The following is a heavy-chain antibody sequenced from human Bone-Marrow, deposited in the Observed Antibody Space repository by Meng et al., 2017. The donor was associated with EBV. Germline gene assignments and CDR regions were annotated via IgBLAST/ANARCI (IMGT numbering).Heavy chain of an antibody. CDR2: LIPMSGAP. V-gene: IGHV1-69*01. CDR3: ASESGRGFTPDY. CDR1: GGTFNSDA. J-gene: IGHJ4*02. Sequence: QGPVEQSGAELKTPGAPVKVSCWTPGGTFNSDAVSWVRQAPGQGLEWMGGLIPMSGAPHYAQKFQGRVTITADESTSTHYMDLSNLRSDDTAMYYCASESGRGFTPDYWGQGTLVTVSS. D-gene: IGHD3-10*01.